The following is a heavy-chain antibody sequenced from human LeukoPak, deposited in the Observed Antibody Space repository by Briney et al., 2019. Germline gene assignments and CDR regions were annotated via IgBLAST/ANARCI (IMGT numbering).Heavy chain of an antibody. CDR2: ISSSGSTI. J-gene: IGHJ4*02. V-gene: IGHV3-11*01. CDR3: ARRSGGIAAAGTSPYVIEY. CDR1: GFTFSDYY. D-gene: IGHD6-13*01. Sequence: GGSLRLSCAASGFTFSDYYMSWIRQAPGKGLEWVPYISSSGSTIYYADSVKGRFTISRDNAKNSLYLQMNSLRAEDTAVYYCARRSGGIAAAGTSPYVIEYWGQGTLVTVSS.